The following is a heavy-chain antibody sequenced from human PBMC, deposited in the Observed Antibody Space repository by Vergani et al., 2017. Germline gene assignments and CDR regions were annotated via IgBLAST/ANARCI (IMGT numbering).Heavy chain of an antibody. CDR2: MDYSGST. CDR1: GDSVISTDYH. CDR3: ASKRGACRAAYCHSYDF. D-gene: IGHD2-15*01. Sequence: QVQLQESGPGLVKPSETLSLTCTVSGDSVISTDYHWGWIRQPPGKGLEWIGSMDYSGSTSYNPSLESRISISFETPKNQFSLRLTSVTAADTAVYYRASKRGACRAAYCHSYDFWGPGTLVGVSS. J-gene: IGHJ4*02. V-gene: IGHV4-39*01.